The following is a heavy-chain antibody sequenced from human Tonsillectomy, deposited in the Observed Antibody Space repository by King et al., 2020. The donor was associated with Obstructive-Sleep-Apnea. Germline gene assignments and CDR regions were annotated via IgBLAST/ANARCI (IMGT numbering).Heavy chain of an antibody. CDR1: GGSISNGSYY. J-gene: IGHJ5*02. V-gene: IGHV4-39*07. CDR2: IYYRGRS. Sequence: LQLQESGPGLVKPSETLSLTCTVSGGSISNGSYYWGWIRQPPGKGLEWIGSIYYRGRSYYNPSLKSRVTISVDTSKNQVSLSLNSATAADTAVYFCARERTRDSSDYGGSNWFDPWGQGTLVTVSS. D-gene: IGHD3-22*01. CDR3: ARERTRDSSDYGGSNWFDP.